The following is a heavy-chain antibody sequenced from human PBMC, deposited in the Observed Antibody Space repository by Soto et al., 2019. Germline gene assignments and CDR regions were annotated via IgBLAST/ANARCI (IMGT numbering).Heavy chain of an antibody. J-gene: IGHJ6*02. Sequence: ASVKVSCKASGGTFSSYAISWVRQAPGQGLEWMGGIIPIFGTANYAQKFQGRVTITADESTSTAYMELSSLRSEDTAVYYCADHYYYGSGTPYYYYGMDVWGQGTTVTVSS. D-gene: IGHD3-10*01. CDR3: ADHYYYGSGTPYYYYGMDV. CDR2: IIPIFGTA. V-gene: IGHV1-69*13. CDR1: GGTFSSYA.